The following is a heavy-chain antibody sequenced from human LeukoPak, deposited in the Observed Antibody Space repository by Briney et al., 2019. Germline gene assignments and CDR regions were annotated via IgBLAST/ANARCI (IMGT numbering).Heavy chain of an antibody. Sequence: SETLSLTCAVYGGSFSGYYWSWIRQPPGKGLEWIGEINHSGSTNYNPSLKSRVTISVDTSKNQFSLKLSSVTAADTAVYYCACPSGNHLYSFGYWGQGTLVTVSS. V-gene: IGHV4-34*01. CDR3: ACPSGNHLYSFGY. J-gene: IGHJ4*02. CDR2: INHSGST. CDR1: GGSFSGYY. D-gene: IGHD1-14*01.